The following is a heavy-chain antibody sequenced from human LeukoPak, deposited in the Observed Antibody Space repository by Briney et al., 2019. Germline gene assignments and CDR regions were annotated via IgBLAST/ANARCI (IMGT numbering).Heavy chain of an antibody. Sequence: SETLSLTCAVYIDSFSNYHWNWIRQTPAKGMEWIGEVNESGGTNISPSLRSRVILSVDTSKNQFSLKLISVTVADTAIYYCARGQGATVPQVGKNWFDPWGQGTLVTVFS. CDR1: IDSFSNYH. V-gene: IGHV4-34*01. CDR2: VNESGGT. J-gene: IGHJ5*02. D-gene: IGHD1-26*01. CDR3: ARGQGATVPQVGKNWFDP.